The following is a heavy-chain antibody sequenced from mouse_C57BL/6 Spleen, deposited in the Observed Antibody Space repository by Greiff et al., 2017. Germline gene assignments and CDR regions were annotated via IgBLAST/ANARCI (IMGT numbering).Heavy chain of an antibody. Sequence: QVQLQQSGPELVKPGASVKISCKASGYAFSSSWMNWVKQRPGKGLEWIGRIYPGDGDTNYNGKFKGKATLTADKSSSTAYMQLSSLSSEDSAVYFCAIYSNYASYWYFDVWGTGTTVTVAS. V-gene: IGHV1-82*01. CDR2: IYPGDGDT. J-gene: IGHJ1*03. CDR3: AIYSNYASYWYFDV. CDR1: GYAFSSSW. D-gene: IGHD2-5*01.